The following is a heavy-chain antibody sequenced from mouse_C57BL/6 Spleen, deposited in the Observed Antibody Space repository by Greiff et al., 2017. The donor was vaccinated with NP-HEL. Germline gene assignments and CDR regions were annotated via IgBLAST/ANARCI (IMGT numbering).Heavy chain of an antibody. Sequence: EVMLVESGGGLVKPGGSLKLSCAASGFTFSSYAMSWVRQTPEKRLEWVATISDGGSYTYYPDNVKGRFTLSRDNAKNNLYLQMSHLKSEDTAMYYCARDGLRWFAYWGQGTLVTVSA. V-gene: IGHV5-4*01. D-gene: IGHD1-1*01. CDR2: ISDGGSYT. CDR3: ARDGLRWFAY. CDR1: GFTFSSYA. J-gene: IGHJ3*01.